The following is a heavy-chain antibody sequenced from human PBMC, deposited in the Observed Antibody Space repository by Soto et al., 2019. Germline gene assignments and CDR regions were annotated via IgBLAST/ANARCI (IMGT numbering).Heavy chain of an antibody. D-gene: IGHD6-13*01. V-gene: IGHV5-51*01. Sequence: GESLKISCKGSGYSFTSYWIGWVRQMPGKSMEWMGIIYPGDSDTRYSPSFQGQVTISADKSISTAYLQWSSMKASDTAMYNSAKLPYRGSWYYYSEVMDGGGKGTTSPVSS. CDR3: AKLPYRGSWYYYSEVMDG. CDR1: GYSFTSYW. J-gene: IGHJ6*04. CDR2: IYPGDSDT.